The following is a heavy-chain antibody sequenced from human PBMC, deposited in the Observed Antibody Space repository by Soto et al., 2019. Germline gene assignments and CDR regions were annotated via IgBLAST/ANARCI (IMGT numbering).Heavy chain of an antibody. J-gene: IGHJ2*01. D-gene: IGHD2-15*01. CDR3: ERDGGLLTDSWHYYL. CDR1: GYSFTNYC. Sequence: QVQLVQSGADVKKPGTSVKVSCKAAGYSFTNYCMYWVRQAPGQGLEWMGMINPRTGSTRYAQKSQDRVTLTRDTSTTTVYMELSTLRSDDTAVYYCERDGGLLTDSWHYYLWGPGTMFTVSS. CDR2: INPRTGST. V-gene: IGHV1-46*01.